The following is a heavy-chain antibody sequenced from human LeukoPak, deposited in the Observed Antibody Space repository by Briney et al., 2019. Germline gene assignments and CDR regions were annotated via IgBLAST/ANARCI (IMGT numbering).Heavy chain of an antibody. V-gene: IGHV3-20*04. J-gene: IGHJ6*03. Sequence: GGSLRLSCAASGFNFDDYGMTWVRQAPGKGLEWVSGVNWNGYSTGYVDSVKGRFTVARDNAKHSLYLQMNSPRAPDTALYYCVTLAARPASHIDAWRKGTTVTVSS. CDR1: GFNFDDYG. D-gene: IGHD2-15*01. CDR3: VTLAARPASHIDA. CDR2: VNWNGYST.